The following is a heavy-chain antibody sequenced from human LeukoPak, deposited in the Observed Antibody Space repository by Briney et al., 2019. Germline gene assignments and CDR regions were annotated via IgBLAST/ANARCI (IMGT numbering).Heavy chain of an antibody. Sequence: GGSLRLSCAASGFTFSNYWMSWVRQAPGKGLEWVANIKQDGSEKYYVDSVKGRFTISRDNAKNSLYLQMNSLRAEDTAVYYCASTYSGYDWDLSDYWGQGTLVTVSS. D-gene: IGHD5-12*01. CDR2: IKQDGSEK. CDR1: GFTFSNYW. CDR3: ASTYSGYDWDLSDY. J-gene: IGHJ4*02. V-gene: IGHV3-7*01.